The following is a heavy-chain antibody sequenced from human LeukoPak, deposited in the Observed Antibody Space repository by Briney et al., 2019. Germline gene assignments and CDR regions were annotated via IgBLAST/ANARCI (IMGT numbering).Heavy chain of an antibody. V-gene: IGHV3-30*03. J-gene: IGHJ3*02. CDR2: ISYDGSNK. D-gene: IGHD4-17*01. Sequence: GGSLRLSCAASGFTFSSYGMHWVRQAPGKGLEWVADISYDGSNKYYGDSVKGRFTISRDNAKNSLYLQMNSLRAEDTAVYYCAREWDGYGDYVGPYDAFDIWGQGTMVTVSS. CDR3: AREWDGYGDYVGPYDAFDI. CDR1: GFTFSSYG.